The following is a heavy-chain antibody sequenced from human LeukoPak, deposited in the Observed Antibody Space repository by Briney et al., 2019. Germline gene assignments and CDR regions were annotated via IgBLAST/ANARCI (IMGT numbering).Heavy chain of an antibody. D-gene: IGHD2-8*02. J-gene: IGHJ6*03. Sequence: ASVKVSCKAFGYTFTSNYMHWVRQAPGQGPEWMGVISPSGGSTTYAQKFQGRVTLTRDMSTSTDYLELSSLRSDDTAVYYCAREMGGVEGTGYYYKDVWGKGTTVTVSS. CDR3: AREMGGVEGTGYYYKDV. CDR2: ISPSGGST. V-gene: IGHV1-46*01. CDR1: GYTFTSNY.